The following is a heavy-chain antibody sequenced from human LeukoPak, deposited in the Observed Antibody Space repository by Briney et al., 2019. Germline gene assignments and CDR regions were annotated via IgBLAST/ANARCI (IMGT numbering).Heavy chain of an antibody. CDR3: ARHDCDSSRCSVNWFDP. J-gene: IGHJ5*02. CDR2: IYDSGNT. D-gene: IGHD2/OR15-2a*01. Sequence: SETLSLTCTVSGVSMSSSPYYWGWIRQPPGKGLEWIGTIYDSGNTNYNPSLRSRLTISVDTSRNQFSLKLSSVTAADTAVYYCARHDCDSSRCSVNWFDPSGQGTLVTVSS. CDR1: GVSMSSSPYY. V-gene: IGHV4-39*01.